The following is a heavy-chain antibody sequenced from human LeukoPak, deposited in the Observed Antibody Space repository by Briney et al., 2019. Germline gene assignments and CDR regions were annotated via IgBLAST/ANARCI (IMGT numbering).Heavy chain of an antibody. Sequence: SVKVSCKASGGTFSSYAISWVRQAPGQGLEWMGRIIPILGITNYAQKFQGRVTITADKSTSSAYMELSSLRSEDTAVYYCATDPARLDSNGMDVWGQGTTVTVSS. V-gene: IGHV1-69*04. D-gene: IGHD6-13*01. CDR2: IIPILGIT. J-gene: IGHJ6*02. CDR3: ATDPARLDSNGMDV. CDR1: GGTFSSYA.